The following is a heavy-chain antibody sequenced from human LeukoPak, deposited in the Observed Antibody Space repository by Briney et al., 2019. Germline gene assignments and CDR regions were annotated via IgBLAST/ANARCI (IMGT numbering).Heavy chain of an antibody. V-gene: IGHV4-4*07. CDR2: IYTSGST. CDR1: GVSISSYY. Sequence: SETLSLTCTVSGVSISSYYWSWIRQPAGKGLEWIGRIYTSGSTNYNPSLKSRVTMSVDTSKKQFSLRLSSVTAADTAVYYCAREGGYFYGSGSYLIYWGQGTLVTVSS. CDR3: AREGGYFYGSGSYLIY. J-gene: IGHJ4*02. D-gene: IGHD3-10*01.